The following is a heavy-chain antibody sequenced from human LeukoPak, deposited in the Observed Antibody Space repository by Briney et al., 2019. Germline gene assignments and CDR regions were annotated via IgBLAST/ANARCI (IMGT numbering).Heavy chain of an antibody. V-gene: IGHV3-72*01. Sequence: QTGGSLRLSCAASGFILSDHYMDWVRQAPGKGLEWVGRSRNKANNYATEYAASVKGRFTISRDDSKNSLYLQMNSLRAGDTALYYCAKDSSSSNPYYGMDVWGQGTTVTVSS. D-gene: IGHD6-6*01. CDR3: AKDSSSSNPYYGMDV. CDR1: GFILSDHY. CDR2: SRNKANNYAT. J-gene: IGHJ6*02.